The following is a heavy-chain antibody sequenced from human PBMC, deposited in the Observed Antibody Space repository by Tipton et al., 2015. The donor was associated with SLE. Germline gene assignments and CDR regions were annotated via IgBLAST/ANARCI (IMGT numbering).Heavy chain of an antibody. Sequence: LSLTCTVSGGSISSSSYYWGWIRQPPGKGLEWIGSIYYSGSTYYNPSLKSRVTISVDTSKNQFSLKPSSVTAADTAVYYCAKSYSSGWPVAFDIWGQGTMVTVSS. D-gene: IGHD6-19*01. CDR2: IYYSGST. CDR1: GGSISSSSYY. J-gene: IGHJ3*02. CDR3: AKSYSSGWPVAFDI. V-gene: IGHV4-39*07.